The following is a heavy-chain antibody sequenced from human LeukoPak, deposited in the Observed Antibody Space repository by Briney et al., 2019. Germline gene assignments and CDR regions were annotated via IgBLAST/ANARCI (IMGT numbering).Heavy chain of an antibody. J-gene: IGHJ6*02. V-gene: IGHV3-7*01. CDR2: IKQDGSEK. D-gene: IGHD2-15*01. CDR3: ARDTIERGYCSGGSCPNVYYYYYGMDV. CDR1: GFTFSSYW. Sequence: GGSLRLSCAASGFTFSSYWMSWVRQAPGKWLEWVANIKQDGSEKYYVDSVKGRFTISRDNAKNSLYLQMNSLRAEDTAVYYCARDTIERGYCSGGSCPNVYYYYYGMDVWGQGTTVTVSS.